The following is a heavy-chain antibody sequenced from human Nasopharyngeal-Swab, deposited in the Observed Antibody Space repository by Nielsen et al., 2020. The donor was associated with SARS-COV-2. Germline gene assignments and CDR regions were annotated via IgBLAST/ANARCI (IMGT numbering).Heavy chain of an antibody. Sequence: GGSLRLSCPASGFTFSSYGMHWVRQAPGKGLEWVAVIWYDGSNKYYADSVKGRFTISSDNSKNTVYLQMNRLRAEDKAVYYCARDIPIDYGDYDDYWGQGTLVTVSS. V-gene: IGHV3-33*01. CDR1: GFTFSSYG. D-gene: IGHD4-17*01. J-gene: IGHJ4*02. CDR2: IWYDGSNK. CDR3: ARDIPIDYGDYDDY.